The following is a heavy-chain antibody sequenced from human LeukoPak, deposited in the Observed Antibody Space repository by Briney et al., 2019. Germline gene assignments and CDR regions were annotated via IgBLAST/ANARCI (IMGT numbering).Heavy chain of an antibody. CDR2: IYYSGST. V-gene: IGHV4-31*03. CDR3: ARAPDYGSGSYVFDY. Sequence: SETLSLTCTVSGGSISSGGYYWSWIRQHPGKGLEWIGYIYYSGSTYYNPSLKSRVTISVDTSKNQFSLKLSSVTAADTAVYYCARAPDYGSGSYVFDYWGQGTLVTVSS. J-gene: IGHJ4*02. CDR1: GGSISSGGYY. D-gene: IGHD3-10*01.